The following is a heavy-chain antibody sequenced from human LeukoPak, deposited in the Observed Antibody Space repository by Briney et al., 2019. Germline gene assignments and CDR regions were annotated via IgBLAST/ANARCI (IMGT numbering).Heavy chain of an antibody. J-gene: IGHJ4*02. D-gene: IGHD3-10*01. V-gene: IGHV3-23*01. CDR3: AKVRGVRDY. CDR1: GFTFSSYW. CDR2: ISGSGGST. Sequence: GGYLRRYCAASGFTFSSYWMHWVRQAPGKGLEWVSAISGSGGSTYYADSVKGRFTISRDNSKNTLYLQMNSLRAEDTAVYYCAKVRGVRDYWGQGTLVTVSS.